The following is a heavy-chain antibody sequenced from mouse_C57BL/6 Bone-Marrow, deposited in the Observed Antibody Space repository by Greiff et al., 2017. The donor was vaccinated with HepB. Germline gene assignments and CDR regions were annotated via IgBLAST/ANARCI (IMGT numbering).Heavy chain of an antibody. D-gene: IGHD2-3*01. J-gene: IGHJ3*01. CDR3: AISLDGYYDWFAY. CDR1: GFTFTDYY. CDR2: VYPYNGGT. Sequence: VQLQQSGPVLVKPGPSVKISCKASGFTFTDYYMHWVKQSHGKSLEWIGLVYPYNGGTGYNQKFKGKAKLTVDTSSSTAYMELNSLTSEDSAVYYCAISLDGYYDWFAYWGQGTLVTVSA. V-gene: IGHV1-36*01.